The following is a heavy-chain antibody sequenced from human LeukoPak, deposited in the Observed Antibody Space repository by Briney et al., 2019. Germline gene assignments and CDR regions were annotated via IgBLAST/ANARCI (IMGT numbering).Heavy chain of an antibody. CDR1: GFSFTMYG. CDR2: ISTDGNNE. J-gene: IGHJ4*02. Sequence: GRPLRLSCAASGFSFTMYGIHWVRQAPGKGLEWVAVISTDGNNEYYANSVKGRFTISRDNSQNTLYLQMSSLRAEDTAVYYCATFDWGSSPNWGQGSRVTVSS. V-gene: IGHV3-30*03. CDR3: ATFDWGSSPN. D-gene: IGHD3-9*01.